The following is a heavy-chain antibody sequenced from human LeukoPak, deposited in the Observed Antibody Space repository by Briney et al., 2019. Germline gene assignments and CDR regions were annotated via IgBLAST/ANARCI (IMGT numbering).Heavy chain of an antibody. CDR1: GYTFTSYD. CDR2: MNPNSGNT. Sequence: GASVKVSCKASGYTFTSYDINWVRQATGQGLEWMGWMNPNSGNTGYAQKFQGRVTITRNTSISTAYMELSSLRSEDTAVYYCARGPAAIYYYYYYMDVWGKGTTVTISS. D-gene: IGHD2-2*02. J-gene: IGHJ6*03. V-gene: IGHV1-8*03. CDR3: ARGPAAIYYYYYYMDV.